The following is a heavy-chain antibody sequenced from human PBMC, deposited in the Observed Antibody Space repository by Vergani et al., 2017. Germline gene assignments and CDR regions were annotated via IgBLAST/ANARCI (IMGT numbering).Heavy chain of an antibody. Sequence: QVQLVQSGAEVKKPGASVKVSCKASGYTFTSYYMHWVRQAPGQGLEWMGIINPSGGSTSYAQKFQGRVTMTRDPSTSTVYMELRSLRSEDTAVYYCARDIAGSATDYYYYYGMDVWGQATTVTVSS. CDR2: INPSGGST. CDR3: ARDIAGSATDYYYYYGMDV. D-gene: IGHD1-26*01. V-gene: IGHV1-46*01. J-gene: IGHJ6*02. CDR1: GYTFTSYY.